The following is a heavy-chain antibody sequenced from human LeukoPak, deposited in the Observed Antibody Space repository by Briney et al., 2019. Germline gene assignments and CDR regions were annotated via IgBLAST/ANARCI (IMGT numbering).Heavy chain of an antibody. CDR3: ARGEFLIVVVPAAIDFDY. CDR1: GGSISSYY. J-gene: IGHJ4*02. D-gene: IGHD2-2*01. Sequence: SETLSLTCTVSGGSISSYYWSWIRQPPGKGLEWIGYIYYSGSTNYNPSLKSRVTISVDTSKNQFSLKLSSVTAADTAVYYCARGEFLIVVVPAAIDFDYWGQGTLVTVSS. CDR2: IYYSGST. V-gene: IGHV4-59*08.